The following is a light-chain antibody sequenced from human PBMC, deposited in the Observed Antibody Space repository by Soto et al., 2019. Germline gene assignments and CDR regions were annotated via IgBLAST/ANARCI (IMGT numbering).Light chain of an antibody. CDR1: RSDVGRYNY. Sequence: QSALTQPASVSGSLGQSITISCTGTRSDVGRYNYVSWYQQHPGKAPKVMIFEVSNRPSGVSTRFSGSKSGNTASLTISGLQADDEGYYYCSSYTTTSLVVFGGGTKLTVL. J-gene: IGLJ2*01. CDR2: EVS. CDR3: SSYTTTSLVV. V-gene: IGLV2-14*01.